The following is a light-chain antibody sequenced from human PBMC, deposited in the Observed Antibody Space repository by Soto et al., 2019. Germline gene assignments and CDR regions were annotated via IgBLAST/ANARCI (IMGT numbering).Light chain of an antibody. CDR3: QQHNNWPPFT. CDR2: GAT. Sequence: EIVMTQSPATLSVSPGDRATLSCRASQSVRSNLAWYQQKPGQAPSLLIYGATTRATGIPARFSGSGSGTEFTLPISSLQSEDFAVYYCQQHNNWPPFTFGPGTKVDIK. V-gene: IGKV3-15*01. J-gene: IGKJ3*01. CDR1: QSVRSN.